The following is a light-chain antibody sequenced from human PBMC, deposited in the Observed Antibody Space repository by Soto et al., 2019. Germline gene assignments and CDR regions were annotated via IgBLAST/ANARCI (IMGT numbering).Light chain of an antibody. CDR1: QSIGSW. V-gene: IGKV1-5*03. Sequence: DIXMTQSPSTLSASVGDGVTITCRASQSIGSWLAWYQQKPGKAPKLLIYKATNLQSGVPSRFSGSGSGTDFSLTISSLHPVDSATYFCQHYHDFQYTFGPGTKLEI. J-gene: IGKJ2*01. CDR2: KAT. CDR3: QHYHDFQYT.